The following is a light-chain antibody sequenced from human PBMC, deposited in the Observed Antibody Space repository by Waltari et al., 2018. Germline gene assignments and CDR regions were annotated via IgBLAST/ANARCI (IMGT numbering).Light chain of an antibody. CDR1: QRVSNSY. J-gene: IGKJ3*01. V-gene: IGKV3-20*01. CDR3: QQYGSSPG. CDR2: GAS. Sequence: EIELTQSPGTLSLSPGERATPSCRASQRVSNSYLAWYQQKPGQAPRLLIYGASSRATGIPDRFSGSGSGTDFTLTISRLDPEDFAVYYCQQYGSSPGFGPGTKVDIK.